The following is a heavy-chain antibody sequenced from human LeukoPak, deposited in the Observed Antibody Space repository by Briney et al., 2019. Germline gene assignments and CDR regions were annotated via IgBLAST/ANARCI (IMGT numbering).Heavy chain of an antibody. CDR3: ARGGGWLRGAFDI. CDR2: IIPIFGTA. V-gene: IGHV1-69*05. Sequence: ASVKVSCKASGGTFSSYAISWVRQAPGQGLEWMGGIIPIFGTANYAQKFQGRVTITTDESTGTAYMELSSLRSEDTAVYYCARGGGWLRGAFDIWGQGTMVTVSS. J-gene: IGHJ3*02. D-gene: IGHD6-19*01. CDR1: GGTFSSYA.